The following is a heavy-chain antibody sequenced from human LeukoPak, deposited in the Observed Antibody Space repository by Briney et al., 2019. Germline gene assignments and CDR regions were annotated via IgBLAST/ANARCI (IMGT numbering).Heavy chain of an antibody. V-gene: IGHV3-48*04. CDR3: ARPRSGGTWFFDY. J-gene: IGHJ4*02. CDR2: ISSTSSTI. CDR1: GFNFSNYN. D-gene: IGHD2-15*01. Sequence: GGSLRLSCATSGFNFSNYNMNWVRQAPGKGLEWISHISSTSSTIKYADSVKGRFTISRDNAKNSLHLQMNSLRAEDTAVYYCARPRSGGTWFFDYWGQGTLVTVSS.